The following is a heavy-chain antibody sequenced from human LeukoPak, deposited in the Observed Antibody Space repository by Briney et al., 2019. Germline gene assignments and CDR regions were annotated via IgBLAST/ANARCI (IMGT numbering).Heavy chain of an antibody. CDR2: ISGSGAST. Sequence: GGSLRLSCAASGFTFSSYAMSWVRQAPGKGLEWVSAISGSGASTYYADSVKGRFTISRDNSKNTLYLQMNSLRAEDTAVYYCAKAQRVVPAALSPFDYWGQGTLVTVSS. D-gene: IGHD2-2*01. CDR1: GFTFSSYA. J-gene: IGHJ4*02. CDR3: AKAQRVVPAALSPFDY. V-gene: IGHV3-23*01.